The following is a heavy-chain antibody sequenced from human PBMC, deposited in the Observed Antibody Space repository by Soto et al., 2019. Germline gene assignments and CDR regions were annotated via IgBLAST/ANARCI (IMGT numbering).Heavy chain of an antibody. J-gene: IGHJ5*02. CDR3: ARELKTNDYRSPVAS. D-gene: IGHD4-4*01. CDR2: ISSSGSTI. Sequence: GGSLRLSCAASGFTFSDYYMSWIRQAPGKGLEWVSYISSSGSTIYYADSVKGRFTISRDNAKNSLYLQMNSLRAEDTAVYYCARELKTNDYRSPVASWGQGTLVTVSS. CDR1: GFTFSDYY. V-gene: IGHV3-11*01.